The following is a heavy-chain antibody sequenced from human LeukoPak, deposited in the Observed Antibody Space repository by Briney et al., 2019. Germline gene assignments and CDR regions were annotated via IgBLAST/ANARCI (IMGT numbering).Heavy chain of an antibody. Sequence: SVKVSCKASGGTFSNYVISWVRQAPGQGLEWMGGIISIFGITTYAQKFQGRVTITADESTDTVYMELSSLRSEDTAIYYCATYRQVLLPFESWGQGTLVTVSS. D-gene: IGHD2-8*02. CDR1: GGTFSNYV. V-gene: IGHV1-69*13. CDR2: IISIFGIT. J-gene: IGHJ4*02. CDR3: ATYRQVLLPFES.